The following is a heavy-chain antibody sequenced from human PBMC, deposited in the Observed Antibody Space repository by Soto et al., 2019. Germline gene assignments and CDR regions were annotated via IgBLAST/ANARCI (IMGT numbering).Heavy chain of an antibody. CDR3: ARGRRDDYGDYGGGMDV. CDR2: IYHSGST. V-gene: IGHV4-30-2*01. Sequence: QLQLQESGSGLVKPSQTLSLTCAVSGGSISSGGYSWSWIRQPPGKGLEWIGYIYHSGSTYYNPSLKSRVTISVDRSKNQFSLKLSSVTAADTAVYYCARGRRDDYGDYGGGMDVWGQGTTVTVSS. D-gene: IGHD4-17*01. J-gene: IGHJ6*02. CDR1: GGSISSGGYS.